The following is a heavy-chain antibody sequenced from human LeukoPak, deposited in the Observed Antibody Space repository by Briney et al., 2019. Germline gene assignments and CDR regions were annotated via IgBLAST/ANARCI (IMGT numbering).Heavy chain of an antibody. V-gene: IGHV3-23*01. J-gene: IGHJ4*02. Sequence: GGSLRLSCAASGFTFNNYAMSWVRQPPGKGLEWISAIGARGGSTDFADSVKGRFTISRDTSKSTLYLQMNSLRAEDTALYYCAKASGYSYGYFDYWGQGTLVTVSS. CDR2: IGARGGST. CDR1: GFTFNNYA. CDR3: AKASGYSYGYFDY. D-gene: IGHD5-18*01.